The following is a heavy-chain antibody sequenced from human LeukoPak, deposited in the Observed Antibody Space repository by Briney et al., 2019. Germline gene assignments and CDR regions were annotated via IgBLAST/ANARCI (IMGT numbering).Heavy chain of an antibody. J-gene: IGHJ6*03. D-gene: IGHD2-15*01. Sequence: GGSLRLSCAASGFTFSSYAMSWVRQAPGKGLEWVSGISGSGGSTHYADSVKGRFTISRDNSKNTLYLQMNSLRAEDTAVYYCARVRKYCSGGSCWDYMDVWGKGTTVTISS. CDR2: ISGSGGST. V-gene: IGHV3-23*01. CDR3: ARVRKYCSGGSCWDYMDV. CDR1: GFTFSSYA.